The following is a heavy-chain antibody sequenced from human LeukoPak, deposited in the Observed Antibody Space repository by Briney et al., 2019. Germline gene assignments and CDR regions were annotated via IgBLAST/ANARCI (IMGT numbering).Heavy chain of an antibody. Sequence: SGTLSLTCAVSGGSISSSNWWSWVRQPPGKGLEWIGEIYHSGSTNHNPSLKSRVTISVDKSKNQFSLKLSSVAAADTAVYYCARVPVGATYFEYWGQGTLVTVSS. CDR3: ARVPVGATYFEY. D-gene: IGHD1-26*01. CDR2: IYHSGST. V-gene: IGHV4-4*02. CDR1: GGSISSSNW. J-gene: IGHJ4*02.